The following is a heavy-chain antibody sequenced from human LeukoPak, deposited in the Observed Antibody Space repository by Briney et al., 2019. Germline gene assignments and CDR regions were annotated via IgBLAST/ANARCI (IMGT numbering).Heavy chain of an antibody. CDR3: AKDLDDYGDLRAFDI. J-gene: IGHJ3*02. CDR2: ITTTFYT. V-gene: IGHV3-21*04. D-gene: IGHD4-17*01. CDR1: GFTFSSYS. Sequence: GGSLRLSCAASGFTFSSYSFNWVRQVPGKGLEWVSSITTTFYTYYTDSVKGRFTISRDNAKNSLYLQMISLRAEDTAVYYCAKDLDDYGDLRAFDIWGQGTMVTVSS.